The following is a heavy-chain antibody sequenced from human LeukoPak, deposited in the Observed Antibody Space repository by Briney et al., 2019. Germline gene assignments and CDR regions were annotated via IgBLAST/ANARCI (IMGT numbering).Heavy chain of an antibody. D-gene: IGHD6-19*01. CDR2: ISSSGSTI. CDR1: GFTFSSYE. Sequence: GGSLRLSCAASGFTFSSYEMNWVRQAPGKGLEWVSYISSSGSTIYYADSVKGRFTISRDNSKNTLYLQMNSLTVEDTAVYYCAKDLSSGWPSSAFDIWGQGTMVTVSS. J-gene: IGHJ3*02. V-gene: IGHV3-48*03. CDR3: AKDLSSGWPSSAFDI.